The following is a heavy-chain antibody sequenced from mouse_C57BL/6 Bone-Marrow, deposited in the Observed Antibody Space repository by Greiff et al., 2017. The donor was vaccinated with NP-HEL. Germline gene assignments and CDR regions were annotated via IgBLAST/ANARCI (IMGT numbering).Heavy chain of an antibody. CDR1: GYTFTSYW. CDR3: ARNLRGY. V-gene: IGHV1-7*01. CDR2: INPSSGYT. Sequence: QVQLQQSGAELAKPGASVKLSCKASGYTFTSYWMHWVKQRPGQGLEWIGYINPSSGYTKYNQKFKDKATSTADKSSSTAYMQLSSLTYEDSAVYYCARNLRGYWGQGTTLTVSS. J-gene: IGHJ2*01.